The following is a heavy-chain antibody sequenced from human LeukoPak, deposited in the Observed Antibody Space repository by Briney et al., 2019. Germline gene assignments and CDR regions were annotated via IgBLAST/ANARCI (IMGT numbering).Heavy chain of an antibody. CDR2: IYPDDSDT. D-gene: IGHD5-18*01. V-gene: IGHV5-51*01. CDR1: GYSFTTYW. CDR3: ARCPVYSYGYGEYYFDY. Sequence: GESLKISCKGSGYSFTTYWIAWVRQLPGKGLEWMGIIYPDDSDTRYSPSFQGQVTISADKSISTAYLQWSSLKASDTAMYYCARCPVYSYGYGEYYFDYWGQGTLVTVSS. J-gene: IGHJ4*02.